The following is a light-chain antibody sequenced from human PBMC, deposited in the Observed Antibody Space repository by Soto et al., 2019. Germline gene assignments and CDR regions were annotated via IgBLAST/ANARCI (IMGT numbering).Light chain of an antibody. CDR3: SSYTNSSPYV. CDR1: SSDVGGYHY. J-gene: IGLJ1*01. CDR2: EVS. Sequence: QSVLTQPASVSGSPGQSITISCTGTSSDVGGYHYVSWYQQHPGKAPKLMIYEVSNRPSGISNRFSGSKSGNTASLTISGLQAEDEADYYCSSYTNSSPYVFGTGTKVTVL. V-gene: IGLV2-14*01.